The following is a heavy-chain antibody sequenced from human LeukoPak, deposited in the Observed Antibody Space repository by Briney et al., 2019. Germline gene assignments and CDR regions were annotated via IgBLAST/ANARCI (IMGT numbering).Heavy chain of an antibody. CDR1: GFTFSDYA. J-gene: IGHJ4*02. V-gene: IGHV3-64*01. D-gene: IGHD3-16*01. Sequence: PGGSLRLSCAASGFTFSDYAMHWVRQAPGKGLEYVAAISNNGVKTYYGNSVKGRFTISRDNSKNTLYLQMGSLRADDMALYYCARGSSATRRLDYWGQGTLVTVSS. CDR2: ISNNGVKT. CDR3: ARGSSATRRLDY.